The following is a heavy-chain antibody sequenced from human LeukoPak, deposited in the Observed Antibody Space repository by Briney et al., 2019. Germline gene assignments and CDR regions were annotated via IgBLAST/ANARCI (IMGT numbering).Heavy chain of an antibody. D-gene: IGHD5-24*01. Sequence: GGSLRLSCAASGFTFSSYAMSWVRQAPGKGLEWVTAISGSGGSTYYADSVKGRFTISRDNSKNTLYLQMNSLRAEDTAVYYCAKDFRDGYNSIDYWGQGTLVTVSS. CDR1: GFTFSSYA. CDR2: ISGSGGST. J-gene: IGHJ4*02. V-gene: IGHV3-23*01. CDR3: AKDFRDGYNSIDY.